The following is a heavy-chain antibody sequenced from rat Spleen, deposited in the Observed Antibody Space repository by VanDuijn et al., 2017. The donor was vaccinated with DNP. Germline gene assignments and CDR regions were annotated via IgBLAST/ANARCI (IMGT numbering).Heavy chain of an antibody. CDR3: VRLYTTDYPPDYFDD. D-gene: IGHD1-6*01. Sequence: EVQLQESGPGLVKPSQSLSLTCSVTGYSITSSYRWNWIRKFPGNKLEWIGHISYSGRATYNPSLKSRISITRYTSKNQFFLQLNSGNTEDLSVYYGVRLYTTDYPPDYFDDWCQGVMVTVSS. J-gene: IGHJ2*01. CDR1: GYSITSSY. V-gene: IGHV3-1*01. CDR2: ISYSGRA.